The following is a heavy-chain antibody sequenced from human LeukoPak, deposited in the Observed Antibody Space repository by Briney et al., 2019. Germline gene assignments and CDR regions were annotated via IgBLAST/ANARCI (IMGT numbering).Heavy chain of an antibody. CDR2: ISGSGGST. V-gene: IGHV3-23*01. CDR3: AKEIISGPLWFGEFAAFDH. Sequence: GGSLRLSCAASGFTFSSYAMSWVRQAPGKGLEWVSAISGSGGSTYYADSVKGRFTISRDNSKNTLYLQMNSLRAEDTAVYYCAKEIISGPLWFGEFAAFDHWGQGTLVTVSS. CDR1: GFTFSSYA. J-gene: IGHJ4*02. D-gene: IGHD3-10*01.